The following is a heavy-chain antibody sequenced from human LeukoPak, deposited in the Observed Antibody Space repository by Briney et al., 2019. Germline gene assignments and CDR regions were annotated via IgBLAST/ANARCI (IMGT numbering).Heavy chain of an antibody. V-gene: IGHV3-21*01. CDR2: ISSSSNYI. D-gene: IGHD4-17*01. CDR3: ARLLDYGDYGTANFDC. J-gene: IGHJ4*02. Sequence: GGSLRLSCAASGFTFSSYTINWVRQAPGKGLEWVSSISSSSNYIYYADSVKGRFTISRDNAKNSLYLQMNSLRAEDTAIYYCARLLDYGDYGTANFDCWGQGTLVTVPS. CDR1: GFTFSSYT.